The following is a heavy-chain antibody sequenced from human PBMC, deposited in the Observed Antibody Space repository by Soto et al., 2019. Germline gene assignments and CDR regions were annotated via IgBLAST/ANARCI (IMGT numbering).Heavy chain of an antibody. CDR2: INHSGST. J-gene: IGHJ3*02. D-gene: IGHD2-2*01. CDR3: ARGECSSNYCFTRWALDI. Sequence: QVQLQQWGAGLLKASETLSLSCAVYGGSFSGYYWTWIRQTPGKGLEWIGEINHSGSTNYKPSLKSRVTISADTSKKQFSLNLTSVTAADTAVYYCARGECSSNYCFTRWALDIWGQGTVVTVSS. V-gene: IGHV4-34*01. CDR1: GGSFSGYY.